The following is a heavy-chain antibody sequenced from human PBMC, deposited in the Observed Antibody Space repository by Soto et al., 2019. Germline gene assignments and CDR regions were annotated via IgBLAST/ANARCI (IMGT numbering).Heavy chain of an antibody. Sequence: GESLKISCEGSGYTFTSYWIAWVRQMPGKGLEWMAIINPADSDTRYSPSFQGQVTISVDKSIRTAYLQWSSLKASDTAIYYCERTDSSGYYISWGQGNLVTVSS. J-gene: IGHJ5*02. V-gene: IGHV5-51*01. D-gene: IGHD3-22*01. CDR2: INPADSDT. CDR1: GYTFTSYW. CDR3: ERTDSSGYYIS.